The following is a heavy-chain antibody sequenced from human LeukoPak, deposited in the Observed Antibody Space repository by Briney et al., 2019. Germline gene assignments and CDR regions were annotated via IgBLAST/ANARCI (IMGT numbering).Heavy chain of an antibody. V-gene: IGHV4-34*01. CDR3: ARHSSSWSRREYYFDY. D-gene: IGHD6-13*01. CDR1: GGSFSGYY. Sequence: SETLSLTCAVYGGSFSGYYWSWIRQPPGKGLEWIGEINHSGSTNYNPSLKSRVTISVDTSKNQFSLKLSSVPAADTAVYYCARHSSSWSRREYYFDYWGQGTLVTVSS. CDR2: INHSGST. J-gene: IGHJ4*02.